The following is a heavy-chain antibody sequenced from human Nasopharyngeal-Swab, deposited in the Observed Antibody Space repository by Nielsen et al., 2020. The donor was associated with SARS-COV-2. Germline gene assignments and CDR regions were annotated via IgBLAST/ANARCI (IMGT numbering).Heavy chain of an antibody. J-gene: IGHJ3*02. CDR1: GYTLTELS. D-gene: IGHD3-22*01. V-gene: IGHV1-2*06. CDR2: INPNSGGT. CDR3: ARMGGGDDSSGYFNNAFDI. Sequence: ASVKVSCKVSGYTLTELSMHWVRQAPGKGLEWMGRINPNSGGTNYAQKFQGRVTMTRDTSISTAYMELSRLRSDDTAVYYCARMGGGDDSSGYFNNAFDIWGQGTMVTVSS.